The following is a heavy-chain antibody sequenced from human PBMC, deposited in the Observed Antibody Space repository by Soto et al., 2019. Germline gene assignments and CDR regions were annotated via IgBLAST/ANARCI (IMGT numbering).Heavy chain of an antibody. CDR2: IYSGGST. D-gene: IGHD6-13*01. CDR3: ARDLGQQLTY. Sequence: EVQLVESGGGLVQPGGSLRLSCAASGFTVSSNYMSWVRQAPGKGLEWVSVIYSGGSTYYADSVKVRFTISRDNSKSTLYLQMNSLRAEGTAVYYCARDLGQQLTYWGQGTLVAFSS. CDR1: GFTVSSNY. V-gene: IGHV3-66*01. J-gene: IGHJ4*02.